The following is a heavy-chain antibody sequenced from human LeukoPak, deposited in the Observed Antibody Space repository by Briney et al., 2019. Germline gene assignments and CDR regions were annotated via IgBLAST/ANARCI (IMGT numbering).Heavy chain of an antibody. CDR2: IRYDGSNK. J-gene: IGHJ4*02. D-gene: IGHD2-2*01. V-gene: IGHV3-30*02. CDR1: GFTFSSYG. Sequence: GGSLRLSCAASGFTFSSYGMHWVRQAPGKGLEWVAFIRYDGSNKYYADSVKGRFTISRDNSKNTLYLQMNSLRAEDTAVYYCVGAPYCSSTSCFWRSPDYWGQGTLVTVSS. CDR3: VGAPYCSSTSCFWRSPDY.